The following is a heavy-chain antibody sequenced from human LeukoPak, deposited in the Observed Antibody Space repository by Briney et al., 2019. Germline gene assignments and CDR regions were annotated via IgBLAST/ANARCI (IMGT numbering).Heavy chain of an antibody. D-gene: IGHD3-9*01. J-gene: IGHJ3*02. CDR2: LYASGTT. V-gene: IGHV4-4*07. Sequence: PLETLSLTCTVSGGSISSYYWSWIRQPAGKGLEWIGRLYASGTTYYTPSLKSRVTMSVDTSKNQFSLKLRSVTAADTAVYYCARDPYYDTLTGHLILGAFDIWGQGTMVTVSS. CDR3: ARDPYYDTLTGHLILGAFDI. CDR1: GGSISSYY.